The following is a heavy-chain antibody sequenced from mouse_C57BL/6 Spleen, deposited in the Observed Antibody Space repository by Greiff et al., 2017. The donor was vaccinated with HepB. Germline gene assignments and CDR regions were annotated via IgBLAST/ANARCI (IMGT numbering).Heavy chain of an antibody. J-gene: IGHJ2*01. CDR2: IYPGDGET. CDR1: GYAFSSYW. Sequence: VQLQQSGAELVKPGASVKISCKASGYAFSSYWMNWVKQRPGKGLEWIGQIYPGDGETNYNGKFKGKATLTADKSSSTAYMQLSSLTSEDSAVYFCARTQIYYYGTSDYWGQGTTLTVSS. D-gene: IGHD1-1*01. CDR3: ARTQIYYYGTSDY. V-gene: IGHV1-80*01.